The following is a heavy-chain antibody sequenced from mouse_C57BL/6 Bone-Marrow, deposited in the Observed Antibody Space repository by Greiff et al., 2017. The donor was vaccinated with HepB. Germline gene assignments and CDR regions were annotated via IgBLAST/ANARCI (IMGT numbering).Heavy chain of an antibody. D-gene: IGHD1-1*01. CDR3: ARPIDYGSSSWYFDV. Sequence: EVMLVESGGGLVQPGGSLKLSCAASGFTFSDYGMAWVRQAPRKGPEWVAFISNLAYSIYYADTVTGRFTISRENAKNTLYLEMCSLRSEDTAMYYCARPIDYGSSSWYFDVWGTGTTVTVSS. CDR2: ISNLAYSI. J-gene: IGHJ1*03. V-gene: IGHV5-15*01. CDR1: GFTFSDYG.